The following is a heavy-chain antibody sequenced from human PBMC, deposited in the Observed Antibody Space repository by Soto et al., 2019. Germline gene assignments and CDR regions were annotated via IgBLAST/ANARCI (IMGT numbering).Heavy chain of an antibody. V-gene: IGHV1-69*06. CDR2: VIPIFQTA. CDR3: ARGGGGSYPFYFDF. D-gene: IGHD2-21*01. J-gene: IGHJ4*02. CDR1: GGTFSSYA. Sequence: QVQLVQSGAEVKKPGSSVKVSCKASGGTFSSYAFTWVGQAPGQGLEWMGGVIPIFQTADYAQNFQGRVTITADKSTSTAYMELSSLRSEDTAVYYCARGGGGSYPFYFDFWGQGTLVTV.